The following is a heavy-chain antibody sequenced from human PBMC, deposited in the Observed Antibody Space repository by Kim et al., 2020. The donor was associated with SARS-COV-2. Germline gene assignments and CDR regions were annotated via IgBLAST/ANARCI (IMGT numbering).Heavy chain of an antibody. Sequence: AVSVKSRITINPDTSKNQFSLQLNSVTPEDTAVYYCARVLGGNSPVLFDYWGQGTLVTVSS. CDR3: ARVLGGNSPVLFDY. D-gene: IGHD2-21*02. J-gene: IGHJ4*02. V-gene: IGHV6-1*01.